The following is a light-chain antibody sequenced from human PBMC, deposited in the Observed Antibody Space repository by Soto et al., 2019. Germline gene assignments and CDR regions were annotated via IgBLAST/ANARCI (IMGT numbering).Light chain of an antibody. Sequence: EIGMTQSPSTLSVSPGERATLSCRASQSVSSNLAWYQQKPGQAPRLLIYGASTRHTGIPARFSGSGSGTDFTLTISSLQSEDFAVYYCQQYNNWPPTYTFGQGTKLEIK. CDR1: QSVSSN. V-gene: IGKV3-15*01. J-gene: IGKJ2*01. CDR2: GAS. CDR3: QQYNNWPPTYT.